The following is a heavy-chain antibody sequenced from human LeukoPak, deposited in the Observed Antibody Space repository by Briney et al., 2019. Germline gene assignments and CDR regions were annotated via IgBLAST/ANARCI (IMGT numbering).Heavy chain of an antibody. D-gene: IGHD3-9*01. CDR1: GGSISSSSYY. V-gene: IGHV4-39*07. CDR3: ARGYNILTGYYYFDY. J-gene: IGHJ4*02. Sequence: SETLSLTCTVSGGSISSSSYYWGWIRQPPGKGLEWIGSIYYSGSTYYNPSLKSRVTISVDTSKNQFSLKLSSVTAADTAVYYCARGYNILTGYYYFDYWGQGILVSVSS. CDR2: IYYSGST.